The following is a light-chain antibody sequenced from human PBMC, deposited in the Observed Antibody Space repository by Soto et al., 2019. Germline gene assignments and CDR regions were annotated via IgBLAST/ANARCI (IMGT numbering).Light chain of an antibody. CDR3: QQRSNWPSIT. CDR1: QSVGNN. V-gene: IGKV3-15*01. J-gene: IGKJ5*01. CDR2: GAY. Sequence: EIVMTQSPATVSVSPGERTTLSCRASQSVGNNLAWYQQKPGQAPRLLIYGAYTRATGIPARFSGSGSGTDFTLTIISLQSEDFAVYYCQQRSNWPSITFGQGTRLEI.